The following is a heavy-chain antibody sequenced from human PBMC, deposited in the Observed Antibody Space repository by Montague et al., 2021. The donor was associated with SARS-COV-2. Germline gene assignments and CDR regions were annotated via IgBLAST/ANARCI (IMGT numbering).Heavy chain of an antibody. CDR2: IYYSGGT. Sequence: SETLSLTCSVSGGSISSSSYFWGWIRQPSGKGLEWSGSIYYSGGTYSNSSLKSRVTISVDTSKNQFSLKLSSVTAADTAVYYCARHLNYRDYGGDDYWGQGTLVTVSS. CDR3: ARHLNYRDYGGDDY. V-gene: IGHV4-39*01. CDR1: GGSISSSSYF. J-gene: IGHJ4*02. D-gene: IGHD4-17*01.